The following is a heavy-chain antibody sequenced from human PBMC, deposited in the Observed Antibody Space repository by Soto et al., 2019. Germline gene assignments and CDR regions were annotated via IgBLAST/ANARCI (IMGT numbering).Heavy chain of an antibody. J-gene: IGHJ3*02. V-gene: IGHV1-46*02. D-gene: IGHD3-10*01. Sequence: QVQLVQSGAEVKKPGASVKVACKASGYSFNSYYMHWVRQAPGQGPEWMGVINPSGASTSYAQKFQGRVTMTRDTSTSTVYMELSSQRSEDTALYYCASDYNAYQRQHVFEIWGQGTLVTVSS. CDR1: GYSFNSYY. CDR3: ASDYNAYQRQHVFEI. CDR2: INPSGAST.